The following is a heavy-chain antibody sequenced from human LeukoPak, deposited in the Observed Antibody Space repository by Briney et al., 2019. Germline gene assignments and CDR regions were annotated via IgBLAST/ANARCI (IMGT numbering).Heavy chain of an antibody. CDR1: GVTFSKAR. CDR2: IKSKPDAGTT. Sequence: PLGTLRLSCAASGVTFSKARMNWVCPAPGERLERGGRIKSKPDAGTTDYAAPVKDRFTISRDDSQNTLYLHMNSLKTEDTAVYYCTTYTVTKPYYFAYWGQGTLVTVSS. J-gene: IGHJ4*02. V-gene: IGHV3-15*07. D-gene: IGHD4-17*01. CDR3: TTYTVTKPYYFAY.